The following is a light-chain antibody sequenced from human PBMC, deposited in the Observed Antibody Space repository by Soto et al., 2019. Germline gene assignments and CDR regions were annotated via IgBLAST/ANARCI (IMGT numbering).Light chain of an antibody. CDR2: WAS. V-gene: IGKV4-1*01. J-gene: IGKJ1*01. CDR1: QSVLYSSNNKNY. CDR3: QQYYSITWT. Sequence: DILMTQSPASLAVSLGERATINCKSSQSVLYSSNNKNYLAWYQQKPGQPPKLLIYWASTRESGVPDRFSGSGSGTDFTLTISSLQAEDVAVYYCQQYYSITWTFGQGTKVDIK.